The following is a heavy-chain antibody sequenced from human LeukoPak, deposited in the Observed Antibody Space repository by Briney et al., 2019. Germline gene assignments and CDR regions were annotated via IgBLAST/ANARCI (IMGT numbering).Heavy chain of an antibody. CDR3: ARAIPSAAWFDP. CDR2: MWDDGTNE. J-gene: IGHJ5*02. V-gene: IGHV3-33*01. CDR1: GFNFGIYG. D-gene: IGHD6-13*01. Sequence: GGSLRLSCTASGFNFGIYGMHWVRQAPGKGLEWVAVMWDDGTNEYYVESVKGRFTISRDNGKRTLYLQMNSLRVEDTAVYYCARAIPSAAWFDPWGQGTLVTVSS.